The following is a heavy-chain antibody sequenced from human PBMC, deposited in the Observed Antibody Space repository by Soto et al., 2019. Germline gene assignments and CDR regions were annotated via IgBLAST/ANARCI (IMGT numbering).Heavy chain of an antibody. CDR1: GGTFCSYA. D-gene: IGHD2-2*01. CDR2: IIPIFGTA. V-gene: IGHV1-69*13. CDR3: ARDLSGIVVVPAATYYYYGMDV. J-gene: IGHJ6*02. Sequence: LVKVSCKASGGTFCSYAISWVRQAPGQGLEWMGGIIPIFGTANYAQKFQGRATITADESTSTAYMELSSLRSEDTAVYYCARDLSGIVVVPAATYYYYGMDVWGQGTTVTVSS.